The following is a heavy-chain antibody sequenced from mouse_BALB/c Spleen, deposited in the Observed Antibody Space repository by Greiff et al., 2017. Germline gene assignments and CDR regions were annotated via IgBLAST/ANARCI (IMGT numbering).Heavy chain of an antibody. CDR3: TRGWLPYAWFAY. CDR1: GYTFTDYE. Sequence: LVESGAELVRPGASVTLSCKASGYTFTDYEMHWVKQTPVHGLEWIGAIDPETGGTAYNQKFKGKATLTADKSSSTAYMELRSLTSEDSAVYYCTRGWLPYAWFAYWGQGTLVTVSA. CDR2: IDPETGGT. J-gene: IGHJ3*01. V-gene: IGHV1-15*01. D-gene: IGHD2-3*01.